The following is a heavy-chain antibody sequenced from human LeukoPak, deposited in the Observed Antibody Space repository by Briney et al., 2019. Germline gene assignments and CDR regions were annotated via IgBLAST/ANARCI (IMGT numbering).Heavy chain of an antibody. D-gene: IGHD3-16*02. CDR2: LSSNGGCT. Sequence: GGSLTLASSADSLSISSFAMHCVRQAPGKGLEYVSGLSSNGGCTYYADSVKDRFIISRDNSKNTLYLQMSSLRAEDTAVYYCRKSYGVGIFVYWGQGTLVTVSS. V-gene: IGHV3-64D*06. J-gene: IGHJ4*02. CDR3: RKSYGVGIFVY. CDR1: SLSISSFA.